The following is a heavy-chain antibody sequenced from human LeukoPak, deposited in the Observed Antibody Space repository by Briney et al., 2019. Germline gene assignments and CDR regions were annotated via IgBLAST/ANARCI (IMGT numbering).Heavy chain of an antibody. D-gene: IGHD3-10*01. CDR1: GGSIGSYY. CDR3: ARGRARDGSYPWFDS. J-gene: IGHJ5*01. V-gene: IGHV4-59*01. Sequence: SETLSLTCNVSGGSIGSYYWTWLRQPPGRGLEWIGYIYYNGSTNYSPSLESRVSISVDTSKNQFSLRLNSVTAADTAIYYCARGRARDGSYPWFDSWGQGTLVTVSS. CDR2: IYYNGST.